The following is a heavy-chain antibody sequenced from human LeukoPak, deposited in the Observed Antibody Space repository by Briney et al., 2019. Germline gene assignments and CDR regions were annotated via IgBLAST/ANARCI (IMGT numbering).Heavy chain of an antibody. D-gene: IGHD2-2*02. V-gene: IGHV3-48*01. CDR1: GFSFSSYS. Sequence: GGSLRLSCAASGFSFSSYSMNWVRQPPGKGLEWVSYISSSSSTIYDADSVKGRFTISRDNAKNSLYLQMNSLRAEDTALYYCARRDIVVVPAAIIGAFDIWGQGTMVTVSS. CDR2: ISSSSSTI. CDR3: ARRDIVVVPAAIIGAFDI. J-gene: IGHJ3*02.